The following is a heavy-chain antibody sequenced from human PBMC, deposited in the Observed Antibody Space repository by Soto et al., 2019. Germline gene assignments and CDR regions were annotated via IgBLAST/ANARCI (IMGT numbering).Heavy chain of an antibody. CDR1: GGSISFDHYH. V-gene: IGHV4-30-4*01. Sequence: QVQLQQSGPGLVKPSQTLSLTCTVSGGSISFDHYHWTWIHQPPGKGLEWIGYVHYSGSVLYNPSLQSRVSISVDTSKNQFSLKLSSVTAADTAVYFCAREDDGGDRDYYGLDVWGQGTTVTVSS. CDR2: VHYSGSV. J-gene: IGHJ6*02. D-gene: IGHD2-21*02. CDR3: AREDDGGDRDYYGLDV.